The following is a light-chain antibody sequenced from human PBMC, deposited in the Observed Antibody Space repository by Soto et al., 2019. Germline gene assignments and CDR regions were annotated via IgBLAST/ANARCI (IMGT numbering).Light chain of an antibody. CDR3: QHYCTYPFT. CDR1: QSILSY. V-gene: IGKV1-5*03. J-gene: IGKJ2*01. CDR2: MAS. Sequence: DIPMTQSPSTLSAPVGDRVTITCRASQSILSYLAWYQQKPGKAPKLLIYMASNLESAVPSRFSGSGFGTEFTLTISSLQPDDFATHYCQHYCTYPFTFGQGSKLEIK.